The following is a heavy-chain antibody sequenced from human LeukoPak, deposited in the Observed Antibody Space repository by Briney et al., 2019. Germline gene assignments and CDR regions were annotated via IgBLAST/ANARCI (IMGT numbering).Heavy chain of an antibody. CDR1: GYTFTNRG. J-gene: IGHJ5*02. CDR3: ARDEGYCTITTCYRNWFDP. Sequence: ASVKVSCKASGYTFTNRGISWVRQAPGQGLEWMGWISTYYGNTNYAQKLQGRVTMTTDTSTSTAFMELRSLRSDDAAVYYCARDEGYCTITTCYRNWFDPWGQGTLVTVSS. V-gene: IGHV1-18*01. D-gene: IGHD2-2*01. CDR2: ISTYYGNT.